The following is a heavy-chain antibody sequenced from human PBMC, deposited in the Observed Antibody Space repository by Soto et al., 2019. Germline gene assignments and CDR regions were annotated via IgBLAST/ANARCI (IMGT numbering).Heavy chain of an antibody. CDR3: ARGSGIVALPGELEDVNYDY. Sequence: QVQLQQWGAGLVKPSETLSLSCAVYGQSFSGHSWAWIRQPQGKGLEWIGEINESGSTYYNPSLKSRVTLSTDTSKNQFSLKLSSVSAADTAAYFCARGSGIVALPGELEDVNYDYWGQGTLVNVSS. J-gene: IGHJ4*02. D-gene: IGHD1-1*01. CDR1: GQSFSGHS. V-gene: IGHV4-34*01. CDR2: INESGST.